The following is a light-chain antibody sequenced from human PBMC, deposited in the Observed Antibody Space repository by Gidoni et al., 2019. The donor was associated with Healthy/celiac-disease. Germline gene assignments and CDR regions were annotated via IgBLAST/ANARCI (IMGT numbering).Light chain of an antibody. V-gene: IGLV3-19*01. J-gene: IGLJ2*01. CDR2: GKN. CDR3: NSRDSSGNHVG. CDR1: SLRSYY. Sequence: SSELTQDPAVSVAFGQTVRITCQGDSLRSYYASWYQQKPGQAPVLVIYGKNNRPSGIPDRFSGSSSGNTASLTITGGQAEDEADYYGNSRDSSGNHVGFGGGTKLTVL.